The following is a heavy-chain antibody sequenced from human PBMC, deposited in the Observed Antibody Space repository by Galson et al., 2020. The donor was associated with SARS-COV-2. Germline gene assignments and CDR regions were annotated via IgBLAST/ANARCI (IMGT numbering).Heavy chain of an antibody. V-gene: IGHV1-18*04. Sequence: ASVTVSCKASGYTFTSHGIIWVRQPPGQGLEWMGRISAYTGNTNYAQKLQGRVTMTTDTSTSTAYMELRSLRSDDTAVYYCARGRDVDYCGQGTLVTVSS. CDR3: ARGRDVDY. CDR2: ISAYTGNT. J-gene: IGHJ4*02. CDR1: GYTFTSHG.